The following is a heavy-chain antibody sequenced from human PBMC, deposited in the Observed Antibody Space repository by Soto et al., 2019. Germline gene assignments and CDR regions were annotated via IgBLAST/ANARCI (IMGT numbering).Heavy chain of an antibody. J-gene: IGHJ5*02. V-gene: IGHV4-61*01. CDR1: GDSVSSASYY. CDR3: SGAAASSGPFGMAIPHRFHP. Sequence: QVHLQESGPGLVKPSETLSLTCSVAGDSVSSASYYWNWIRQPPGQGLEWIGHVYYSGTTNYNPSLKGRVRISADPSQHHVPLMLGPVTAAEPALYYCSGAAASSGPFGMAIPHRFHPWGQGTLVTVSS. CDR2: VYYSGTT. D-gene: IGHD3-3*01.